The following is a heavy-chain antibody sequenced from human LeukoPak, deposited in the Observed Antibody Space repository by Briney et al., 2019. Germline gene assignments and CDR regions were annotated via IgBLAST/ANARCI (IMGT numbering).Heavy chain of an antibody. V-gene: IGHV3-23*01. D-gene: IGHD3-22*01. CDR2: ISGSGGST. CDR1: GFTFSSYA. J-gene: IGHJ4*02. Sequence: GGSLRLSCAASGFTFSSYAMSWVRQAPGKGLEWVSGISGSGGSTYYADSVKGRFTISRDNSKNTLYLQMNSLRAEDTAVYYCAKDSGVITQRTYFDYWGQGTLVTVSS. CDR3: AKDSGVITQRTYFDY.